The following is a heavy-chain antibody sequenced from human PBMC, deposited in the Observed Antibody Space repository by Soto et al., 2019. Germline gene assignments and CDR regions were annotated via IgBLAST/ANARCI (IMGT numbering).Heavy chain of an antibody. D-gene: IGHD5-18*01. V-gene: IGHV4-59*08. Sequence: SETLSLTCTVSGGSISSYYWSWIRQPPWKGLEWIGYIYYSGSTNYNPSLKSRVTISVDTSKNQFSLKLSSVTAADTAVYYCARQPLLSYPVGYYYYMDVWGKGTTVTVSS. CDR1: GGSISSYY. J-gene: IGHJ6*03. CDR3: ARQPLLSYPVGYYYYMDV. CDR2: IYYSGST.